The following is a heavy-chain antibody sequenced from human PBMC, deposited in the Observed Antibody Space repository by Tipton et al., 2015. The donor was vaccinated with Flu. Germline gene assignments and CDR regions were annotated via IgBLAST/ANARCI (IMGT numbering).Heavy chain of an antibody. V-gene: IGHV4-38-2*02. CDR2: IFHTGTM. CDR1: GDSIRGPYY. Sequence: TLSLTCTVSGDSIRGPYYWGWVRQPPGKGLEWFGNIFHTGTMYYNPSLKSRLTLSVDRSKNQFSLKLISVTAADTAVYFCARRDFSNYVSEPKNWFDPWGPGVLVSVSS. D-gene: IGHD4-11*01. CDR3: ARRDFSNYVSEPKNWFDP. J-gene: IGHJ5*02.